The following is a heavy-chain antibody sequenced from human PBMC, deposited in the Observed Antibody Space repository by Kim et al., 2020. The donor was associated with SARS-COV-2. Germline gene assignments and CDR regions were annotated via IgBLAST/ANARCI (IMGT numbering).Heavy chain of an antibody. V-gene: IGHV3-30*18. CDR1: GFTFSSYA. D-gene: IGHD2-15*01. CDR3: AKKAEADTLDY. CDR2: ISYDGSNN. J-gene: IGHJ4*02. Sequence: GGSLRLSCAASGFTFSSYAMHWVRQAPGKGLEWVAVISYDGSNNYYADSVKGRFTISRDNSKNTLYLQMNSLRAEDTAVYYCAKKAEADTLDYWGQGNLV.